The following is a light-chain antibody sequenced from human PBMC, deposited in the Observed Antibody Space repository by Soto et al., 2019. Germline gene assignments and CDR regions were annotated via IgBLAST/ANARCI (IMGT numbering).Light chain of an antibody. Sequence: EIQMTQSPSSLSASVGDRVTITCRASQGISNYLAWYQQKPGKVPKLLIYGASTLQSGVPSRLSGSGSGTDITLIINSLQPEDVATYYCQKYDSAPWTFGQGTKVEI. V-gene: IGKV1-27*01. CDR3: QKYDSAPWT. J-gene: IGKJ1*01. CDR2: GAS. CDR1: QGISNY.